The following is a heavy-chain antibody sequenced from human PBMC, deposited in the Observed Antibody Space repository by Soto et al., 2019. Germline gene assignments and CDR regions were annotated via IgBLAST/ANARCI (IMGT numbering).Heavy chain of an antibody. CDR2: INSDGNWT. D-gene: IGHD3-22*01. V-gene: IGHV3-74*01. CDR1: GFTFSSYW. J-gene: IGHJ4*02. Sequence: PGGSLRLSCAASGFTFSSYWMHWVRQAPGQGLVWVSHINSDGNWTTYASVKGRFTISRDDSKNSLYLQMNSLKTEDTAVYYCARPPYDSSGYYPNWGQGTLVTVSS. CDR3: ARPPYDSSGYYPN.